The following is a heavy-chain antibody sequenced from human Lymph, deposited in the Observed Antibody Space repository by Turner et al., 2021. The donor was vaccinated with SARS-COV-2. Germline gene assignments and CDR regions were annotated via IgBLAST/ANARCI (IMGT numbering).Heavy chain of an antibody. CDR3: ARVKGYNGYDLRYYYGMDV. D-gene: IGHD5-12*01. Sequence: QVQVVESGGGVVQPGRSLRLSCSASGFTFSSYGMHWVLQAPGKGLEWLAVRGYDGSNKYYADSVKGRFTISRDNSKNTLYLQMNSLRAEDTAVYYCARVKGYNGYDLRYYYGMDVWGQGTTVTVSS. J-gene: IGHJ6*02. V-gene: IGHV3-33*01. CDR1: GFTFSSYG. CDR2: RGYDGSNK.